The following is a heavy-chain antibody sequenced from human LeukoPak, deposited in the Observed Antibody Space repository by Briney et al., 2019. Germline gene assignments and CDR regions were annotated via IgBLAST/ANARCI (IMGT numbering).Heavy chain of an antibody. CDR2: IWYDGTNK. CDR1: GFAFSSFG. Sequence: PGGSLRLSCAASGFAFSSFGMHWVRQAPGKGLEWVAVIWYDGTNKYYAGSVKGRFTISRDNSKNTLYLQMNSLKTEDTAVYYCTTDRSGYEMFGYWGQGTLVTVSS. J-gene: IGHJ4*02. CDR3: TTDRSGYEMFGY. D-gene: IGHD5-12*01. V-gene: IGHV3-33*01.